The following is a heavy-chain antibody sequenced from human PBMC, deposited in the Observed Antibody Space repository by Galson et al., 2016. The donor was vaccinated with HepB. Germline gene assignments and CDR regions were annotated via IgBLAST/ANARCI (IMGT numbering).Heavy chain of an antibody. CDR1: GFTFSSYA. J-gene: IGHJ4*02. Sequence: SLRLSCAASGFTFSSYAMSWVRQAPGKGLEWIAYITRSADLIYYADSVKGRFIISRDNAKRSLYLQMHSLRDEDTAVYYCARDDLVSDCGGDCYAVHFDFWGQGTLVTVSS. CDR3: ARDDLVSDCGGDCYAVHFDF. CDR2: ITRSADLI. V-gene: IGHV3-48*02. D-gene: IGHD2-21*02.